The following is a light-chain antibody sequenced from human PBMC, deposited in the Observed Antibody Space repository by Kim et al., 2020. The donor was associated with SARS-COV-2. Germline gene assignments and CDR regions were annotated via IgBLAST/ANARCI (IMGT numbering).Light chain of an antibody. CDR2: GKN. CDR1: IVRRYY. V-gene: IGLV3-19*01. CDR3: NSRDSSGNHLGV. J-gene: IGLJ3*02. Sequence: LGQTVRITCQGDIVRRYYASWYQQKPDQAPVLVIYGKNNRPSGIPDRFSGSSSGNTASLTITGAQAEDEADYYCNSRDSSGNHLGVFGGGTQLTVL.